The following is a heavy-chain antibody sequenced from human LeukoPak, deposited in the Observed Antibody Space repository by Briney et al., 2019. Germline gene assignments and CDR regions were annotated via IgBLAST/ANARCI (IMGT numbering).Heavy chain of an antibody. V-gene: IGHV3-30-3*01. J-gene: IGHJ4*02. CDR1: GFTLSSYA. D-gene: IGHD3-22*01. Sequence: PGGSLRLSCAASGFTLSSYAMDWVRQTPARGLEWDAAISYDGSNKYYAHSVRGRFTISRDNSKNTLYLQMNSLRAEDTAVYYCARDQSSYYDSSGYDYWGQGTLVTVSS. CDR2: ISYDGSNK. CDR3: ARDQSSYYDSSGYDY.